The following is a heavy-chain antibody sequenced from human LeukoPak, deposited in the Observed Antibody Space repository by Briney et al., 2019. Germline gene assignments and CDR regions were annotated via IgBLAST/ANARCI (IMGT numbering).Heavy chain of an antibody. V-gene: IGHV1-18*01. CDR1: GYTFTSYG. Sequence: ASVKVSCKASGYTFTSYGISWVRQAPGQGLEWMGWSSAYNGNTNYAQKLQGRVTMTTDTSTSTAYMELRSLRSDDTAVYYCARDPGIAAVSRGYYYYYYMDVWGKGTTVTVSS. CDR2: SSAYNGNT. D-gene: IGHD6-13*01. CDR3: ARDPGIAAVSRGYYYYYYMDV. J-gene: IGHJ6*03.